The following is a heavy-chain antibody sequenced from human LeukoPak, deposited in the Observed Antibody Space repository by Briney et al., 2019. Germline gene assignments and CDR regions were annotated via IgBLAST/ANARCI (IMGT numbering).Heavy chain of an antibody. D-gene: IGHD3-10*01. CDR2: ISWNSGSI. CDR3: AKGFGELLNWGAFDI. CDR1: GFTFDDYA. V-gene: IGHV3-9*03. J-gene: IGHJ3*02. Sequence: GRSLRLSCAASGFTFDDYAMHWVRQAPGKGLEWVSGISWNSGSIGYADSVKGRFTISRDNAKNSLYLQVNSLRADDMALYYCAKGFGELLNWGAFDIWGQGTMVTVSS.